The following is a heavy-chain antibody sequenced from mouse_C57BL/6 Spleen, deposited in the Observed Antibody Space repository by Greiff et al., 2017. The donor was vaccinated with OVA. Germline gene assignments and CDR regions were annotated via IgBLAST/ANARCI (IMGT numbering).Heavy chain of an antibody. CDR2: IYPGSGST. CDR1: GYTFTSYW. CDR3: AREVYYGSSYYAMDY. J-gene: IGHJ4*01. V-gene: IGHV1-55*01. Sequence: VQLQQPGAELVKPGASVKMSCTASGYTFTSYWITWVKQRPGQGLEWIGDIYPGSGSTNYNEKFKSKATLTVDTSSSTAYMQLSSLTSEDSAVYYCAREVYYGSSYYAMDYWGQGTSVTVSS. D-gene: IGHD1-1*01.